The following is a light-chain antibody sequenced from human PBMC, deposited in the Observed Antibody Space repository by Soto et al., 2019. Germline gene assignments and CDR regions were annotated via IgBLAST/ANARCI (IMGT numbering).Light chain of an antibody. J-gene: IGKJ5*01. Sequence: DIQMTQSPSSLSASVGDRVTITCRASQSISSYLNWYQQKPGKAPKLLIYAASSLQSGVPSRFSGSRSSTEYSLTTIRRLPEEDVANYCHQRGYTPITFGQGTRLEI. CDR2: AAS. CDR1: QSISSY. CDR3: QRGYTPIT. V-gene: IGKV1-39*01.